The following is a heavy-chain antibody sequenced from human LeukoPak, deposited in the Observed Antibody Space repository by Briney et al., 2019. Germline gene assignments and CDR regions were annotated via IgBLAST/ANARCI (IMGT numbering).Heavy chain of an antibody. J-gene: IGHJ4*02. D-gene: IGHD3-10*01. CDR3: AREPWWFGELEGGYFDY. CDR1: GFTFSSYE. CDR2: ISSSGSAI. Sequence: GGSLRLSCAASGFTFSSYEMNWVRQAPGKGLEWVSYISSSGSAIYYADSVKGRFTISRDNAKSSLYLQMNSLRAEDTAVYYCAREPWWFGELEGGYFDYWGQGTLVTVSS. V-gene: IGHV3-48*03.